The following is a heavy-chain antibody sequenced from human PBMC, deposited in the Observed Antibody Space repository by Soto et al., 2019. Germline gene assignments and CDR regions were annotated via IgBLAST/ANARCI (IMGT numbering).Heavy chain of an antibody. CDR2: IYYSGST. CDR1: GGSISSGDYY. J-gene: IGHJ4*02. Sequence: QVQLQESGPGLVKPSQTLSLTCTVSGGSISSGDYYWSWIRQPPGKGLEWIGYIYYSGSTYYNLSLKSRVTISVDTSKNHFSLKLSSVTAADTAVYYCARGGDYYGSGSEDAYYFDYWGQGTLVTVSS. CDR3: ARGGDYYGSGSEDAYYFDY. V-gene: IGHV4-30-4*01. D-gene: IGHD3-10*01.